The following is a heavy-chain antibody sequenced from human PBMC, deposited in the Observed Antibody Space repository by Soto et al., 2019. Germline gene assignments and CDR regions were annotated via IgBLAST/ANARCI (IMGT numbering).Heavy chain of an antibody. D-gene: IGHD3-3*01. V-gene: IGHV3-23*01. J-gene: IGHJ4*02. Sequence: EVQLLESGGGLVQPGGSLRLSCAASGFTFSSYAMSWVRQAPGKGLEWVSAISGSGGSTYYADSVKGRFTISRDNSKNTLHLKMNSLRAEDTAVYYCAKDQGYYDFWSGCDVGSYFDYWGQGTLVTVSS. CDR2: ISGSGGST. CDR1: GFTFSSYA. CDR3: AKDQGYYDFWSGCDVGSYFDY.